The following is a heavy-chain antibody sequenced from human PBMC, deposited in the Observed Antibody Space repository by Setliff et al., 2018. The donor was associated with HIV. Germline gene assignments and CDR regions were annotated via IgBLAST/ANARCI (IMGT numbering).Heavy chain of an antibody. J-gene: IGHJ4*02. V-gene: IGHV4-39*07. D-gene: IGHD3-10*01. Sequence: SETLSLTCSVSGGSISGSTYYWGWIRQPPGQGLEWIGSIYHSGFTYHNPSLKSRVTLSVDPSKSQFSLKLTSVTAADTALYYCVTTDYFYGRNNFEYWGQGALVTVSS. CDR1: GGSISGSTYY. CDR2: IYHSGFT. CDR3: VTTDYFYGRNNFEY.